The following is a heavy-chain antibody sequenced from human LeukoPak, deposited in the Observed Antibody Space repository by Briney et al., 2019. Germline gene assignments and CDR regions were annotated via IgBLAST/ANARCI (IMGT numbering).Heavy chain of an antibody. V-gene: IGHV4-61*02. CDR1: GGSISSGIYY. CDR3: ARVRPWAFDI. J-gene: IGHJ3*02. CDR2: VYTSGST. Sequence: SETLSLTCTVSGGSISSGIYYWSWIRQPAGDGLGWIGRVYTSGSTNYNPSRKSRVTISVNTPKTRFSLKLSSVTAADTAVYYCARVRPWAFDIWGQGTMVTVSS.